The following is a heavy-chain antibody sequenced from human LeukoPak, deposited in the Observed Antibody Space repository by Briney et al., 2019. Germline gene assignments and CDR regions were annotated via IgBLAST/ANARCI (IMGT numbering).Heavy chain of an antibody. V-gene: IGHV4-39*07. Sequence: SETLSLTCTVSGGSISSSSYYWGWIRQPPGKGLEWIGEIKHSGSTNYNPSLKSRVTISVDTSKNQFSLKLSSVTAADTAVYYCARPRSTVKRGRWFDPWGQGTLVTVSS. CDR1: GGSISSSSYY. J-gene: IGHJ5*02. D-gene: IGHD4-11*01. CDR2: IKHSGST. CDR3: ARPRSTVKRGRWFDP.